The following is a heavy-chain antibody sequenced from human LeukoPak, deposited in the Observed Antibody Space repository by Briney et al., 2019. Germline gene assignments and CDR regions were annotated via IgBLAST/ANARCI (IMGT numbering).Heavy chain of an antibody. CDR3: ARDNTYCSGSRCYDRFDY. Sequence: GGSLRLSCAASGFTFSACTMNWVRQAPGKGLEWVSSITTTSTFYADSVKGRFTISRDNAKNSLYLQMDSLRADDTGVYYCARDNTYCSGSRCYDRFDYWGQGTLVTVSS. J-gene: IGHJ4*02. V-gene: IGHV3-21*01. CDR2: ITTTSTF. CDR1: GFTFSACT. D-gene: IGHD2-15*01.